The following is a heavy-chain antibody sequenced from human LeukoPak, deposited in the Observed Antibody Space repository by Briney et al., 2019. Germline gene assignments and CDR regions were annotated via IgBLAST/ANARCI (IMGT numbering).Heavy chain of an antibody. J-gene: IGHJ4*02. CDR1: GYSFTSYW. V-gene: IGHV5-51*01. D-gene: IGHD3-22*01. Sequence: ESLKTSCKGSGYSFTSYWIGWVRQMPGKGLEWMGIIYPGDSDTRYSPSFQGQVPISADKSISTAYLQWSSLKASDTAMYYCARHIAYYYDSSGSLGYWGQGTLVTVSS. CDR2: IYPGDSDT. CDR3: ARHIAYYYDSSGSLGY.